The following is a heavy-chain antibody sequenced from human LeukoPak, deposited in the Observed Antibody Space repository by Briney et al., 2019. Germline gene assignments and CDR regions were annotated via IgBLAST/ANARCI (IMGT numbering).Heavy chain of an antibody. Sequence: GASVTVSCKASGYTFTRYYMHWVGQAPGQGLEWMGIINPSDGTTDYAQKFHGRITVTRDTSTSTVYMELTSLTSEDTAVYYCARDALSYDYSWGSYGHLGIDPWGQGTLVTVSS. CDR3: ARDALSYDYSWGSYGHLGIDP. V-gene: IGHV1-46*01. J-gene: IGHJ5*02. CDR1: GYTFTRYY. D-gene: IGHD3-16*01. CDR2: INPSDGTT.